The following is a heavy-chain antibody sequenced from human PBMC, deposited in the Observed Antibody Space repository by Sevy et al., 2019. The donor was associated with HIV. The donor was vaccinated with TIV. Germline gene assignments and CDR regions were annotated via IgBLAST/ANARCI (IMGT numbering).Heavy chain of an antibody. D-gene: IGHD6-19*01. CDR1: GFTFNSYG. CDR2: IWYDGKNK. V-gene: IGHV3-33*01. Sequence: GGSLRLSCAASGFTFNSYGMHWVRQAPGKGLEWVAVIWYDGKNKQYADSVKGRFTVSRDNSKNTLYLQMNSLRAEDTAVYYCARARIAVAGIGYYFDYWGRGTLVTVSS. J-gene: IGHJ4*02. CDR3: ARARIAVAGIGYYFDY.